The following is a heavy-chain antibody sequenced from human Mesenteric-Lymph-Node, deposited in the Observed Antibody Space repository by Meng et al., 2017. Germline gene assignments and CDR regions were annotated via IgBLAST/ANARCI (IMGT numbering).Heavy chain of an antibody. V-gene: IGHV3-21*01. CDR2: ISSSSNYI. D-gene: IGHD5-18*01. Sequence: EVQLVEAGGGLVKPGGSLRLSCAASGFTFSSYTMNWVRRAPGKGLEWVSSISSSSNYIYSADSVKGRFTISRDNAKNSLYLQMNSLRAEDTAVYYCARDTPGLPFDYWGQGTLVTVSS. CDR1: GFTFSSYT. CDR3: ARDTPGLPFDY. J-gene: IGHJ4*02.